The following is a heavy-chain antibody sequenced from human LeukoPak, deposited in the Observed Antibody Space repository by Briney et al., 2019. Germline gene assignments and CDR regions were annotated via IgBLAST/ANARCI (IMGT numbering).Heavy chain of an antibody. CDR2: IYHSGST. V-gene: IGHV4-38-2*01. Sequence: SETLSLTCAVYGGSFSGYYWGWIRQPPGKGLEWIGSIYHSGSTYYNPSLKSRVTISVDTSKNQFSLKLSSVTAADTAVYYCARAYYYDSSGYYYAFDYWGQGTLVTVSS. CDR1: GGSFSGYY. D-gene: IGHD3-22*01. CDR3: ARAYYYDSSGYYYAFDY. J-gene: IGHJ4*02.